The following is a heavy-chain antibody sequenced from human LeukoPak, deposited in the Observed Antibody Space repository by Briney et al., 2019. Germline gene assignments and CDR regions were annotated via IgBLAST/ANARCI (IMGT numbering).Heavy chain of an antibody. CDR3: ARDNSNYYGMDV. CDR2: IIPIFGTA. V-gene: IGHV1-69*13. D-gene: IGHD2/OR15-2a*01. CDR1: GGTFSSYA. Sequence: GASLKVSCKASGGTFSSYAISWVRQAPGQGLEWMGGIIPIFGTANYAQKFQGRVTITADESTSTAYMELSSLRSEDTAVYYCARDNSNYYGMDVWGQGTTVTVSS. J-gene: IGHJ6*02.